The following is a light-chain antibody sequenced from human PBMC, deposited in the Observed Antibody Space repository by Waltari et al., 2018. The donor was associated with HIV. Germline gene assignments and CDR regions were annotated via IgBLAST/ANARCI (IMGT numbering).Light chain of an antibody. CDR2: DVS. CDR3: SSYTSSSFVV. CDR1: SSDVGGYNY. V-gene: IGLV2-14*03. Sequence: QSALTQPASVSGSPGQSITISCTGTSSDVGGYNYVSWYQQHPGKAPKLMIYDVSNRPSGVSNRFSGSKSGNTASLTISGLQAEYEAEYYCSSYTSSSFVVFGGGTKLTVL. J-gene: IGLJ2*01.